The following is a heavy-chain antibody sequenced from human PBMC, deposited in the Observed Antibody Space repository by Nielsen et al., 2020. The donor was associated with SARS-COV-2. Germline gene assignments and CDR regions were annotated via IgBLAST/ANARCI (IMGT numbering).Heavy chain of an antibody. CDR1: GYSFTKYA. CDR3: ARAPPGNYDSSGYSFDY. CDR2: INPSGGST. J-gene: IGHJ4*02. V-gene: IGHV1-46*01. D-gene: IGHD3-22*01. Sequence: ASVKVSCKASGYSFTKYAMNWVRQAPGQGLEWMGIINPSGGSTSYAQKFQGRVTMTRDTSTSTVYMELSSLRSEDTAVYYCARAPPGNYDSSGYSFDYWGQGTLVTVSS.